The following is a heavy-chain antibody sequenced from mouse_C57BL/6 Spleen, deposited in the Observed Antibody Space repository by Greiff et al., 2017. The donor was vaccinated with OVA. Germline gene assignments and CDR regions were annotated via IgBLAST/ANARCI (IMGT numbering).Heavy chain of an antibody. Sequence: QVQLQQSGAELVKPGASVKMSCKASGYTFTSYWITWVKQRPGQGLEWIGDIYPGSGSTNYNEKFKSKATLTVDTSSSTAYMQLSSLTSEDSAVYYCARAHYYGSSRGFAYWGQGTLVTVSA. CDR2: IYPGSGST. D-gene: IGHD1-1*01. V-gene: IGHV1-55*01. CDR3: ARAHYYGSSRGFAY. CDR1: GYTFTSYW. J-gene: IGHJ3*01.